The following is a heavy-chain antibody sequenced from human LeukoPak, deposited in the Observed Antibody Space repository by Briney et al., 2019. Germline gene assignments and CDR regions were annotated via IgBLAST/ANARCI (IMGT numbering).Heavy chain of an antibody. D-gene: IGHD3-22*01. CDR2: ISWNSGSI. J-gene: IGHJ4*02. CDR1: GFTFDDYA. CDR3: AKLNYYVSGAYSPFDY. V-gene: IGHV3-9*01. Sequence: GGSLRLSCAASGFTFDDYAMHWVRQAPGKGLEWVSGISWNSGSIGYADSVKGRFTISRDNAKNSLYLQMNSLRAEDTAVYYCAKLNYYVSGAYSPFDYWGQGTLVTVSS.